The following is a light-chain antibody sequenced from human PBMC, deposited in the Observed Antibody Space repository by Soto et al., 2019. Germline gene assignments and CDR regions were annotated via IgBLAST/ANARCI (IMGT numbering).Light chain of an antibody. CDR2: GAS. Sequence: EIVMTQFPATLFVSPGERATLSCRASQSVSSNLAWYQQKPGQAPRLLIYGASTRATGIPARFSGSGSGTEFTLTISSLQSEDFAVYYCQQYNNWPPAFGQGTKVDIK. J-gene: IGKJ1*01. CDR3: QQYNNWPPA. V-gene: IGKV3-15*01. CDR1: QSVSSN.